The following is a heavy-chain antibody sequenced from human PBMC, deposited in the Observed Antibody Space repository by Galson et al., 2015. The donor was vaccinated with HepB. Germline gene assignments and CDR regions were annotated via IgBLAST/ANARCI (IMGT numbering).Heavy chain of an antibody. Sequence: SCAASGFSFSSYGVHWVRQAPGKGLEWVAFTWYDGSKTFYADSVKGRFTVSRDNSRNTIYLQINTLRAEDTAVYYCARDEIDSIFDAWGQGTLVIVSS. V-gene: IGHV3-33*01. CDR2: TWYDGSKT. CDR1: GFSFSSYG. CDR3: ARDEIDSIFDA. D-gene: IGHD3-3*01. J-gene: IGHJ4*02.